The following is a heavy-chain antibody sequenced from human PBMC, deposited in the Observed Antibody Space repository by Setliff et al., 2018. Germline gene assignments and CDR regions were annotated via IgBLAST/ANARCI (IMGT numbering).Heavy chain of an antibody. J-gene: IGHJ5*02. CDR1: GGSISSGSYY. V-gene: IGHV4-61*09. D-gene: IGHD6-19*01. Sequence: PSETLSLTCTVSGGSISSGSYYWSWIRQPAGKGLEWIGHIYTSGRTNYNPSLKSRVTISVDTSKKQFSLKLSSVTAADTAVYYCARRISSSGWNNWFDPWGQGTLVTVSS. CDR2: IYTSGRT. CDR3: ARRISSSGWNNWFDP.